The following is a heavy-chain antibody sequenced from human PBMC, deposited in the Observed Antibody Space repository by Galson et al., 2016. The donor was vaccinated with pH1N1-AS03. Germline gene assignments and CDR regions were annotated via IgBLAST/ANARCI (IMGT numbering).Heavy chain of an antibody. V-gene: IGHV3-33*01. J-gene: IGHJ4*02. Sequence: SLRLSCAAPGFSFSSFGMHWVRQAPGKGLEWVADIWYDGSNKYYADSVKGRFTISRDNTKNTLYLQMNSLRVEDTAVYFCSRGRGYGQYSFDYWGQGTL. CDR1: GFSFSSFG. CDR2: IWYDGSNK. CDR3: SRGRGYGQYSFDY. D-gene: IGHD2-15*01.